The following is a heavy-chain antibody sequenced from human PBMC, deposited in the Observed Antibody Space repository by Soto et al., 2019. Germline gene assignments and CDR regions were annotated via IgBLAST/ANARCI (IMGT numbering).Heavy chain of an antibody. CDR3: ARDGSKGYCSSTSCRYYYYYGMDV. Sequence: ASVKVSCKASGDTFTSYGISWVRQAPGQGLEWMGWISAYNGNTNYAQKLQGRVTMTTDTSTSTAYMELRSLRSDDTAVYYCARDGSKGYCSSTSCRYYYYYGMDVWGKGTTVTVSS. CDR2: ISAYNGNT. J-gene: IGHJ6*04. V-gene: IGHV1-18*01. CDR1: GDTFTSYG. D-gene: IGHD2-2*01.